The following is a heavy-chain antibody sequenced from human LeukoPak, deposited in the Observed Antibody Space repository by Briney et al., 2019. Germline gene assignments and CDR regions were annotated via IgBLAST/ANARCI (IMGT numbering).Heavy chain of an antibody. CDR2: ISSSSSYI. CDR1: GFTFSSYS. D-gene: IGHD1-7*01. CDR3: ARGTTSRALDVSDI. V-gene: IGHV3-21*01. J-gene: IGHJ3*02. Sequence: PGGSLRLSCAASGFTFSSYSMNWVRQAPGKGLEWVSSISSSSSYIYHADSVKGRFTISRDNAKNSLYLQMNSLRAEDTAVYYCARGTTSRALDVSDIWGQGTMVTVSS.